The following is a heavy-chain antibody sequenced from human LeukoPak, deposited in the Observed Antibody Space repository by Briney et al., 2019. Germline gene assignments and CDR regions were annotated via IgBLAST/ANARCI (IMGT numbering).Heavy chain of an antibody. CDR1: GGSISSYY. V-gene: IGHV4-59*01. D-gene: IGHD2-21*02. J-gene: IGHJ4*02. Sequence: KPSETLSLTCTVSGGSISSYYWSWIRQPPGKGLEWIGYIYYSGSTNYNPSLKSRVTISVDTSKYQFSLKLSSVAAADTAVYYCARVGDWYYFDYWGQGTLVTVSS. CDR2: IYYSGST. CDR3: ARVGDWYYFDY.